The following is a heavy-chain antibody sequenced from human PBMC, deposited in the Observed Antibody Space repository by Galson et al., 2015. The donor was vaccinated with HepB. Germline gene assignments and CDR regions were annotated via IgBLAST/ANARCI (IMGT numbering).Heavy chain of an antibody. V-gene: IGHV3-48*04. CDR2: ISSSSSTI. CDR1: GFTFSSYS. J-gene: IGHJ6*02. CDR3: ASNLDIVIVPAAIPNNNYYYYGIDV. D-gene: IGHD2-2*02. Sequence: SLRLSCAASGFTFSSYSMNWVRQAPGKGLEWVSYISSSSSTIYYADSVKGRFTISRDNAKNSLYLQMNSLRAEDTAVYYCASNLDIVIVPAAIPNNNYYYYGIDVWGQGTTVTVSS.